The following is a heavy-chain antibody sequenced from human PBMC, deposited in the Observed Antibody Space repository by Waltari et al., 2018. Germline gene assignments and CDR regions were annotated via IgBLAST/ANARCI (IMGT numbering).Heavy chain of an antibody. J-gene: IGHJ2*01. CDR3: ARGARRTTVTTGWWYFDL. CDR1: GSTYSMYW. V-gene: IGHV3-74*01. CDR2: SNSDGSST. D-gene: IGHD4-17*01. Sequence: EVQLVESGGGLVQPGGSLRLSCAASGSTYSMYWMHWVRQAPGKGLVRVSRSNSDGSSTSYADSVKGRFTISKDNAKNTVYLQMNSLRAEDTAIYYCARGARRTTVTTGWWYFDLWGRGTLVTVSS.